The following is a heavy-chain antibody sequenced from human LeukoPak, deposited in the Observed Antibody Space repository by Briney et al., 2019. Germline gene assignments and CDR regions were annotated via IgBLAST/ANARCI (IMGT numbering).Heavy chain of an antibody. CDR2: INLSAGTT. V-gene: IGHV1-46*01. Sequence: GASVKVSCKASGYTLTGYYMHWVRQAPGQGLEWMGVINLSAGTTNYAQKFQGRVTMTRDMSTSTVYMELRSLRSDDTAVYYCARWASPWYFDLWGRGTLVTVSS. D-gene: IGHD5-12*01. J-gene: IGHJ2*01. CDR1: GYTLTGYY. CDR3: ARWASPWYFDL.